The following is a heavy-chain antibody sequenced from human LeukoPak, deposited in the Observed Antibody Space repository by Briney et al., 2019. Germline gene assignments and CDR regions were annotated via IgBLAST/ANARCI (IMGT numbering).Heavy chain of an antibody. CDR2: ISYDGSNE. J-gene: IGHJ6*02. Sequence: GGSLRLSCAASGFTFSTYVMHWVRQAPGKGLEWVAVISYDGSNELYADSVKGRFTISRDNSKNTLYMQMNSLRAEDTAVYYCAKDVSKSRYYYHGMDVWGQGTTVTVSS. CDR3: AKDVSKSRYYYHGMDV. V-gene: IGHV3-30*18. D-gene: IGHD3-3*02. CDR1: GFTFSTYV.